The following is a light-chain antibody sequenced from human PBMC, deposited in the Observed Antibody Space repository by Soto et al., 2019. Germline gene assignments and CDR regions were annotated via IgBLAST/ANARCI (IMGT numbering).Light chain of an antibody. J-gene: IGLJ2*01. CDR3: QSYDRSLTMII. CDR2: ANI. CDR1: GSNIGSNYN. Sequence: QSVLTQPPSVSEAPGQRVTISCTGSGSNIGSNYNVQWYQVLPGTAPRLVIFANIYRPSGVPDRFSGSRSDTSASLAIADLHTEDEAEYYCQSYDRSLTMIIFGGGTQLTVL. V-gene: IGLV1-40*01.